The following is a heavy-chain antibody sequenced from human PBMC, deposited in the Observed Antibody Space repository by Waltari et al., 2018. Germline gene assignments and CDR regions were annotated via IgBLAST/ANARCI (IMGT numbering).Heavy chain of an antibody. D-gene: IGHD6-19*01. CDR1: GYTFTDYY. V-gene: IGHV1-69-2*01. CDR2: VDPEDGET. J-gene: IGHJ4*02. Sequence: EVQLVQSGAEVKKPGATVKISCKVSGYTFTDYYMHWVQQAPGKELEWMGLVDPEDGETIYAAKFQGRVTITADTATDTAYMELSSLRSEDTAVYYCAINAVAGFYYFDYWGQGTLVTVSS. CDR3: AINAVAGFYYFDY.